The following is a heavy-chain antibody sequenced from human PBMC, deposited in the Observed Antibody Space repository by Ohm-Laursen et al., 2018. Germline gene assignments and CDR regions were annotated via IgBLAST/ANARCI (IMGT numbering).Heavy chain of an antibody. CDR3: ARVGSDSSGYQDY. D-gene: IGHD3-22*01. V-gene: IGHV3-53*01. Sequence: SLRLSCTASGFTVSSNYMSWVRQAPGKGLEWVSVIYSGGSTYYADSVKGRFTISRDNSKNTLYLQMNSLRAEDTAVYYCARVGSDSSGYQDYWGRGTLVTVYS. CDR2: IYSGGST. J-gene: IGHJ4*02. CDR1: GFTVSSNY.